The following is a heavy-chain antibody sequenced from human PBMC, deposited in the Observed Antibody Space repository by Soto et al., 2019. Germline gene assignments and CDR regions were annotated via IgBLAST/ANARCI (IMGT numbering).Heavy chain of an antibody. Sequence: HPGGSLRLSCAASGFTFSSYWMSWVRQAPGKGLEWVANIKQDGSEKYYVDSVKGRFTISRDNAKNSLYLQMNSLRAEDTAVYYCAKDLDPDRRFLEWLGSAKYYYYGMDVWGQGTTVTVSS. J-gene: IGHJ6*02. CDR1: GFTFSSYW. D-gene: IGHD3-3*01. CDR2: IKQDGSEK. V-gene: IGHV3-7*01. CDR3: AKDLDPDRRFLEWLGSAKYYYYGMDV.